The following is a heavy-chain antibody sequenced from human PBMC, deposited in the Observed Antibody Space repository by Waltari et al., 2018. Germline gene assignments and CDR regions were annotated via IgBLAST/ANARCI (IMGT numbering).Heavy chain of an antibody. CDR1: GGSISSHY. J-gene: IGHJ3*02. CDR2: IYYSGST. Sequence: QVQLQESGPGLVKPSETLSLTCTVSGGSISSHYWSWIRQPPGKGLEWIGYIYYSGSTNYNPALKSRVTISVDTSKNQFSLKLSSVTAADTAVYYWARDPTYYYDSNPTPRAFDIWGQGTMVTVSS. CDR3: ARDPTYYYDSNPTPRAFDI. D-gene: IGHD3-22*01. V-gene: IGHV4-59*11.